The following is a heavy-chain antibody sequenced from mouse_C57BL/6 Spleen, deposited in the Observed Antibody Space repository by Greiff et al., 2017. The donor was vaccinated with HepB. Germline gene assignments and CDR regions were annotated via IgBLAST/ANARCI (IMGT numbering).Heavy chain of an antibody. CDR2: ISYDGSN. CDR3: AKVKTAQSYAMDY. CDR1: GYSITSGYY. J-gene: IGHJ4*01. V-gene: IGHV3-6*01. Sequence: EVKLVESGPGLVKPSQSLSLTCSVTGYSITSGYYWNWIRQFPGNKLEWMGYISYDGSNNYNPSLKNRISITRDTSKNQFFLKLNSVTTEDTATYYCAKVKTAQSYAMDYWGQGTSVTVSS. D-gene: IGHD3-2*02.